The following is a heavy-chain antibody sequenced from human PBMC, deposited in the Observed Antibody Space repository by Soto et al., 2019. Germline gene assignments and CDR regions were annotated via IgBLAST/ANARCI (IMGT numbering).Heavy chain of an antibody. J-gene: IGHJ4*02. Sequence: EVQLVESGGDLVQPGGSLRLSCGASGFTFSSHDFHWVRQATGKGLEWVSGIGTAGDTYYAGSVKGRFIMSRENAKNSLYLQMNSLRAGDTAVYYCTRGADGFDYWGQGTLVTVSS. D-gene: IGHD3-16*01. CDR2: IGTAGDT. CDR1: GFTFSSHD. CDR3: TRGADGFDY. V-gene: IGHV3-13*01.